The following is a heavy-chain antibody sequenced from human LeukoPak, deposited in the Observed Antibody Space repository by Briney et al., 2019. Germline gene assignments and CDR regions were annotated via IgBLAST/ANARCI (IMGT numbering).Heavy chain of an antibody. CDR1: GYTFTSYA. D-gene: IGHD3-16*02. CDR2: INAGNGNT. CDR3: ARDQALRLGELSPNWFDP. V-gene: IGHV1-3*01. Sequence: ASVKVSCKASGYTFTSYAMHWVRQAPGQRLERMGWINAGNGNTKYSQKFQGRVTITRDTSASTAYMELSSLRSEDTAVYYCARDQALRLGELSPNWFDPWGQGTLVTVSS. J-gene: IGHJ5*02.